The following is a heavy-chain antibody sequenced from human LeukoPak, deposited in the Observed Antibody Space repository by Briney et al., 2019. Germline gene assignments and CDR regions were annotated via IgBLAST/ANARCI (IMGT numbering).Heavy chain of an antibody. CDR2: MNPNSGNT. D-gene: IGHD3-3*01. Sequence: APVKVSCKASGYTFTSYDINWVRQATGQGLEWMGGMNPNSGNTGYAQKFQGRVTITRNTSISTAYMELSSLRSEDTAVYYCARLSDFWSGSFYYYYYMDVWGKGTTVTVSS. CDR1: GYTFTSYD. V-gene: IGHV1-8*03. CDR3: ARLSDFWSGSFYYYYYMDV. J-gene: IGHJ6*03.